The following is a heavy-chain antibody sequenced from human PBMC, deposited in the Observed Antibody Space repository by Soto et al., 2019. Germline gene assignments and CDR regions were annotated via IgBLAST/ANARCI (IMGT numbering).Heavy chain of an antibody. J-gene: IGHJ4*02. D-gene: IGHD2-8*01. CDR2: IYYSGFT. CDR3: ATSYGNALYTY. V-gene: IGHV4-61*05. CDR1: EDCITCRRYH. Sequence: PFEIRSLPCTVSEDCITCRRYHCGWIRQSPGKGLEWIGYIYYSGFTHYNPSLKSRLTISVDRSKNQFTLQLTSVTVADMAVYYCATSYGNALYTYLVQGTQVTVSS.